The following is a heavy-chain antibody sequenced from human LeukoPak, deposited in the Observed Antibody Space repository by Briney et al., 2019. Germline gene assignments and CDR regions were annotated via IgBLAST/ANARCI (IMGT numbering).Heavy chain of an antibody. V-gene: IGHV1-69*04. D-gene: IGHD5-24*01. CDR3: ARDLMATITSPSDY. CDR1: GGTFSSYA. Sequence: GASVKVSCKASGGTFSSYAISWVRQAPGQGLEWMGRIIPILGIANYAQKFQGRVTITADKSTSTAYMELSSLRSEDTAVYYCARDLMATITSPSDYWGQGTLVTVSS. CDR2: IIPILGIA. J-gene: IGHJ4*02.